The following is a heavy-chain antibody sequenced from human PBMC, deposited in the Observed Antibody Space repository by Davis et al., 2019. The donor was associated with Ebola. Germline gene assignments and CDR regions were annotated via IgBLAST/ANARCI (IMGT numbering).Heavy chain of an antibody. CDR1: GFTFSSYT. V-gene: IGHV3-7*01. J-gene: IGHJ3*02. Sequence: GESLKISCAASGFTFSSYTMSWVRQGPGKGLEWVANIKQDGSEKYYVDSVKGRFTISRDNAKNSLYLQMNSLRAEDTAVYYCAKERVYYDILTGSVAFDIWGQGTMVTVSS. CDR3: AKERVYYDILTGSVAFDI. D-gene: IGHD3-9*01. CDR2: IKQDGSEK.